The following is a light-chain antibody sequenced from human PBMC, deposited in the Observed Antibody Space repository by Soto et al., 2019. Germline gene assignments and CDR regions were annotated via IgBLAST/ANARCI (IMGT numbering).Light chain of an antibody. CDR3: SSYTSSATLV. CDR2: EVS. J-gene: IGLJ2*01. V-gene: IGLV2-14*01. CDR1: SSDVGGYKY. Sequence: QSALTQPASVSGSPGQSITISCTGTSSDVGGYKYVSWYQQHPGKAPKLIIHEVSSRPSGVSSRFSGSKSGNTASLTISGLQAEDEADYSCSSYTSSATLVFGVGTKLTVL.